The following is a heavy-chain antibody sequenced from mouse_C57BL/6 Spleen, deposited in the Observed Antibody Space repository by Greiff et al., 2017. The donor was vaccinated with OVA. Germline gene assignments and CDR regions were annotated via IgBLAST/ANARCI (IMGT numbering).Heavy chain of an antibody. CDR2: ISYDGSN. J-gene: IGHJ4*01. CDR1: GYSITSGYY. CDR3: ARWYDAMDY. D-gene: IGHD1-1*02. V-gene: IGHV3-6*01. Sequence: EVQLQQSGPGLVKPSQSLSLTCSVTGYSITSGYYWNWIRQFPGNKLEWMGYISYDGSNNYNPSLKNRISITRDTSKNQFFLKLNSVTTEDTATYYCARWYDAMDYWGQGTSVTVSS.